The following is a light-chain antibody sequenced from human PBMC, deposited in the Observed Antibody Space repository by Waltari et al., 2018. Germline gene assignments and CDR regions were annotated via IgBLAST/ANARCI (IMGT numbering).Light chain of an antibody. Sequence: VLTQSPGTLSLSPGERGTLSCRASQRLTKNYLAWYQQQPGQAPRILIYGASSRAPGIPDRFSGSGSGTDFTLTISRLEPEDFAMYYCQQYGSSVMYTFGQGTKVEIK. J-gene: IGKJ2*01. V-gene: IGKV3-20*01. CDR1: QRLTKNY. CDR3: QQYGSSVMYT. CDR2: GAS.